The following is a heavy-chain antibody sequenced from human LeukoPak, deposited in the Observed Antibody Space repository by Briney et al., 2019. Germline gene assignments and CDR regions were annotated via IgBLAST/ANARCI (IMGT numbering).Heavy chain of an antibody. D-gene: IGHD6-19*01. CDR3: AKARDTRGWLKSFQH. CDR1: GFTFSSYA. Sequence: PGGSLRLSCAASGFTFSSYAMSWVRQAPGKGLEWVSAISDSGGNTYYADSVKCRFTISRDNSKNTLYLQMNSLRAEDTAVYYCAKARDTRGWLKSFQHWGQGTLVTVSS. V-gene: IGHV3-23*01. CDR2: ISDSGGNT. J-gene: IGHJ1*01.